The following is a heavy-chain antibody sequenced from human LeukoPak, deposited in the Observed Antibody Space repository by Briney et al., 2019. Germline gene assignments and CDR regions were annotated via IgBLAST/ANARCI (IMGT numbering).Heavy chain of an antibody. V-gene: IGHV3-48*01. CDR2: ISSSRSTI. CDR1: GFTFSSYS. J-gene: IGHJ4*02. D-gene: IGHD6-19*01. Sequence: GGSLRLSCAASGFTFSSYSMNWVRQAPGKGLEWVSYISSSRSTIYYADSVKGRFTISRDNAKNSLYLQMNSLRAEDTAVYYCARDIALGWYFLSGDYWGQGTLVTVSS. CDR3: ARDIALGWYFLSGDY.